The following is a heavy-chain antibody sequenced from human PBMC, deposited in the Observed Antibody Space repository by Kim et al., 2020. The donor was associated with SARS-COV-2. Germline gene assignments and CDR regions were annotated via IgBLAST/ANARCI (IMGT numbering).Heavy chain of an antibody. CDR3: ARGSTMIVVSVGAY. D-gene: IGHD3-22*01. Sequence: ASVKVSCKASGYTFTSYAMNWVRQAPGQGLEWMGWINTNTGNPTYAQGFTGRFVFSLDTSVSTAYLQISSLKAEDTAVYYCARGSTMIVVSVGAYWGQGTLVTVSS. CDR1: GYTFTSYA. J-gene: IGHJ4*02. CDR2: INTNTGNP. V-gene: IGHV7-4-1*02.